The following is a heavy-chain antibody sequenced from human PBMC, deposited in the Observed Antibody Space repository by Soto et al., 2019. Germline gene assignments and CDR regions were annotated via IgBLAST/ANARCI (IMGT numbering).Heavy chain of an antibody. CDR1: GGTFSSYA. J-gene: IGHJ6*02. D-gene: IGHD3-3*01. Sequence: SVKVSCKASGGTFSSYAISWVRQAPGQGLEWMGGIIPIFGTANYAQKFQGRVTITADESTSTAYMELSSLRSEDTAVYYCARGEGYTILGVVQYYGMDVWGQGTTVTVSS. CDR3: ARGEGYTILGVVQYYGMDV. V-gene: IGHV1-69*13. CDR2: IIPIFGTA.